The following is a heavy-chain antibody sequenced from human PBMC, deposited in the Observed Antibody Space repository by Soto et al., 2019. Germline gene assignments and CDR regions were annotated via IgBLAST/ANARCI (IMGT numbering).Heavy chain of an antibody. CDR3: ARHLNYYDSSGYPATFDY. CDR2: IYYSGST. V-gene: IGHV4-59*08. Sequence: ETLSLTCTVSGGSISSYYWSWIRQPPGKGLEWIGYIYYSGSTNYNPSLKSRVTISVDTSKNQFSLKLSSVTAADTAVYYCARHLNYYDSSGYPATFDYWGQGTLVTVS. J-gene: IGHJ4*02. D-gene: IGHD3-22*01. CDR1: GGSISSYY.